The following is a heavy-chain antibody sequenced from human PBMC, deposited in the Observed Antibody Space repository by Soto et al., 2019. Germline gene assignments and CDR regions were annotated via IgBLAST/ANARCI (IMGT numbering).Heavy chain of an antibody. J-gene: IGHJ2*01. CDR2: ISGSGGNT. V-gene: IGHV3-23*01. Sequence: EVQLLESGGDLVQPGGSLRLSCAASGFTFSNYAMSWVRQAPGKGLEWVSAISGSGGNTYYADSGKGRFTISRDNSKNTLYLQMNRLRAEDTAVYYCAPDTAMVVSYWYFDLWGRGTLVTVSS. CDR3: APDTAMVVSYWYFDL. CDR1: GFTFSNYA. D-gene: IGHD5-18*01.